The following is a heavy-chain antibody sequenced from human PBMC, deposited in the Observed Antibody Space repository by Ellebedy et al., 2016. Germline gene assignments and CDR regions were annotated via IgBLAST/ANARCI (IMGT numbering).Heavy chain of an antibody. Sequence: SVKVSXXASGYTFTSYDINWVRQATGQGLEWMGRIIPILGIANYAQKFQGRVTITADKSTSTAYMELSSLRSEDTAVYYCASHYWEWSPFDSSGYSAFDYWGQGTLVTVSS. CDR3: ASHYWEWSPFDSSGYSAFDY. CDR1: GYTFTSYD. V-gene: IGHV1-69*04. D-gene: IGHD3-22*01. J-gene: IGHJ4*02. CDR2: IIPILGIA.